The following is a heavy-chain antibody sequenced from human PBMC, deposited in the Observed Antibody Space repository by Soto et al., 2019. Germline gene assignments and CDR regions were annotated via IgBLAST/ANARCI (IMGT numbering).Heavy chain of an antibody. CDR1: GFSLSTSGMC. J-gene: IGHJ6*02. V-gene: IGHV2-70*01. Sequence: SGPTLVNPTQTLTLTCTFSGFSLSTSGMCVSWIRQPPGKALEWLALIDWDDDKYYSTSLKTRLTISKDTSKNQVVLTMTNIDPVDTATYYCARISRYSYGFYYYYYGMDVWGQGTTVTVSS. CDR2: IDWDDDK. CDR3: ARISRYSYGFYYYYYGMDV. D-gene: IGHD5-18*01.